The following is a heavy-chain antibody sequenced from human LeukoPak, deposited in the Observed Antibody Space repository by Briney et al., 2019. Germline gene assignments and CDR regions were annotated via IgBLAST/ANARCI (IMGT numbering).Heavy chain of an antibody. CDR3: ARGPH. CDR2: ISWNSGSI. J-gene: IGHJ4*02. CDR1: GFTFDDYA. Sequence: GGSLRLSCAASGFTFDDYAMHWVRQAPGKGLEWVSGISWNSGSIGYADSVKGRFTISRDNAKNSLYLQMNSLRTEDTAVYYCARGPHWGQGTLVTVSS. V-gene: IGHV3-9*01.